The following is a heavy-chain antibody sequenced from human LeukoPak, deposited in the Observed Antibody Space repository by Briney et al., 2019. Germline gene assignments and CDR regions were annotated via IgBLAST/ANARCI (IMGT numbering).Heavy chain of an antibody. CDR1: GVSFSGYY. J-gene: IGHJ1*01. CDR3: ARGRTLVLSYFQN. D-gene: IGHD6-13*01. CDR2: INHSGST. V-gene: IGHV4-34*01. Sequence: PSETLSLTCAVYGVSFSGYYWSWIRQPPGKGLEWIGEINHSGSTNYNPSLKSRVTISVDTSKNQFSLKLTSVTAADTAVYYCARGRTLVLSYFQNWGQGTLVTVSS.